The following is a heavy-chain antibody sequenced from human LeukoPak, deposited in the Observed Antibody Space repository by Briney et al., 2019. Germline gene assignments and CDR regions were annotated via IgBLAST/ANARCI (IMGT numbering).Heavy chain of an antibody. J-gene: IGHJ3*02. CDR1: GFTFSSYS. Sequence: PGGSLRLSCAASGFTFSSYSMNWVRQAPGKGLEWVASIKQNGNETYYVDSVKGRITISRDNAKNSLYLQMNSLRDEDTAVYYCAKGAHVIAAAGMDAFDIWGQGAMVTVSS. CDR3: AKGAHVIAAAGMDAFDI. D-gene: IGHD6-13*01. V-gene: IGHV3-7*01. CDR2: IKQNGNET.